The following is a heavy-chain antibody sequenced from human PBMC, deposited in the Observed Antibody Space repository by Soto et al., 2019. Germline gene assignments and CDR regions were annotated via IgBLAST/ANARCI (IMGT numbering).Heavy chain of an antibody. D-gene: IGHD3-22*01. CDR2: IYWDDDK. CDR1: GFSLSTSGVG. J-gene: IGHJ5*02. V-gene: IGHV2-5*02. Sequence: SGPTLGNPTQTLTLTCTFSGFSLSTSGVGVGWIRQPPGKALEWLALIYWDDDKRYSPSLKSRLTITKDTSKNQVVLTMTNMDPVDTATYYCAHSLIGYYYDSSGSNWFDPWGQGTLVTSPQ. CDR3: AHSLIGYYYDSSGSNWFDP.